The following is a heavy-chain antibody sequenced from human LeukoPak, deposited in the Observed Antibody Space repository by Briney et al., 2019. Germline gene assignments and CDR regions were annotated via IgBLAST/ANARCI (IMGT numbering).Heavy chain of an antibody. CDR2: ISGSRRYI. CDR1: GFIFSDYY. Sequence: PGGSLRLSCTASGFIFSDYYMAWIRQAPGKGLDYVSYISGSRRYINYADSVKGRFTISRDNAQSSLFLQMSAQRVDDSAVYYCASSPGIATTGQTLDYWGPGTLVTVSS. CDR3: ASSPGIATTGQTLDY. V-gene: IGHV3-11*03. J-gene: IGHJ4*02. D-gene: IGHD6-13*01.